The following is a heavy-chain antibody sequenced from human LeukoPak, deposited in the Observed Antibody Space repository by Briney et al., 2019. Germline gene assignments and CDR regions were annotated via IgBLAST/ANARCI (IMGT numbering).Heavy chain of an antibody. Sequence: SETLSLTCTVSGYSISSGYYWGWIRQPPGKGLEWIGSIYHSGSTYYNPSLKSRVTISVDTSKNQFSPKLSSVTAADTAVYYCARGYCMDVWGKGTTVTVSS. J-gene: IGHJ6*03. CDR1: GYSISSGYY. CDR2: IYHSGST. V-gene: IGHV4-38-2*02. CDR3: ARGYCMDV.